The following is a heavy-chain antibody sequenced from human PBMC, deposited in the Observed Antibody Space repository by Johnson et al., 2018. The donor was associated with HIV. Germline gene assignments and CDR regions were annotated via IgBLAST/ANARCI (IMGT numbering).Heavy chain of an antibody. D-gene: IGHD3-16*01. CDR2: IHSGGNT. CDR3: AREKWGAFGVDAFDI. CDR1: GFSVSSNY. Sequence: AQLVESGGGLVQPGGSLRLSCSASGFSVSSNYMTWVRQAPGKGLEWVPVIHSGGNTYYADSVKGLSTISRDNSKNTLYLQMSSLLAEDTAVYYCAREKWGAFGVDAFDIWGQGTMVTVSS. J-gene: IGHJ3*02. V-gene: IGHV3-66*02.